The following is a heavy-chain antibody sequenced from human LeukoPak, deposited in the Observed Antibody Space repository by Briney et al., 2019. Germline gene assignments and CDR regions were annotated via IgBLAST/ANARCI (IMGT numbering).Heavy chain of an antibody. Sequence: SSVKVSCKASGGTFSSYAISWVRQAPGQGLEWMGGIIPIFGTANYAQKFQGRVTITTDESTSTAYMELSSLRSEDTAVYYCARGVPKVGAADYWGQGTLVTVSS. CDR2: IIPIFGTA. V-gene: IGHV1-69*05. CDR1: GGTFSSYA. CDR3: ARGVPKVGAADY. D-gene: IGHD1-26*01. J-gene: IGHJ4*02.